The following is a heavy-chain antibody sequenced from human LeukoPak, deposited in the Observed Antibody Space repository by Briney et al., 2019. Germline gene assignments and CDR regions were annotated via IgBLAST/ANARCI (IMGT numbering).Heavy chain of an antibody. D-gene: IGHD3-9*01. CDR2: ISSSSSYI. Sequence: PGGSLRLSCAASGFTFISYSMNWVRQAPGKGLEWVSSISSSSSYIYYADSVKCRFNISRDNANNSLYLQMNSLRAPDTAVYYCARHWNRYYDILTGYYYGMDVWGKGTTVTVSS. V-gene: IGHV3-21*01. CDR1: GFTFISYS. J-gene: IGHJ6*04. CDR3: ARHWNRYYDILTGYYYGMDV.